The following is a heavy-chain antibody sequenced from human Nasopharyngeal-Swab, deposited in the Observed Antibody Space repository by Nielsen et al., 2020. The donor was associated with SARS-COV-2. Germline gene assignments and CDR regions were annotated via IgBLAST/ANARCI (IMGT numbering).Heavy chain of an antibody. D-gene: IGHD3-10*02. Sequence: SETLSLTCTVSGGSISNYYWSWIRQPPGKGLEWIGYIYNSGSTNYNPSLKSRVTISVDTSKNQFSLKLSSVTAADTAVYYCARNVYVHDAFDIWGQGTMVTVSP. J-gene: IGHJ3*02. CDR1: GGSISNYY. CDR3: ARNVYVHDAFDI. CDR2: IYNSGST. V-gene: IGHV4-59*08.